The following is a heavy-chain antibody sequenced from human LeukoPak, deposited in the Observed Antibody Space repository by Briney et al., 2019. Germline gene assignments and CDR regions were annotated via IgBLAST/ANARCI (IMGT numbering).Heavy chain of an antibody. J-gene: IGHJ5*02. D-gene: IGHD6-13*01. CDR1: GFTFSSYG. CDR3: AKGLRSSSSLDP. Sequence: GGSLRLSCAASGFTFSSYGMHWVRQAPGKGLEWVAFIRYDGSNKYYADSVKGRFTISRDNSKNTLYLQMNSLRAEDTAVYYCAKGLRSSSSLDPWGQGTLVTVSS. CDR2: IRYDGSNK. V-gene: IGHV3-30*02.